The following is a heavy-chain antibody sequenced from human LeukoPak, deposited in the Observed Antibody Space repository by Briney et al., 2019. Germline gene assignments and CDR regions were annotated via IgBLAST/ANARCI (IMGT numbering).Heavy chain of an antibody. J-gene: IGHJ5*02. D-gene: IGHD4-11*01. CDR3: AEATVTNWFDP. CDR1: GGSISSYY. CDR2: IYYSGST. V-gene: IGHV4-59*05. Sequence: SETLSLTCTVSGGSISSYYWSWIRQPPGKGLEWIGSIYYSGSTYYNPSLKSRVTISVDTSKNQFSLKLSSVTAVDTAVYYCAEATVTNWFDPWGQGTLVTVSS.